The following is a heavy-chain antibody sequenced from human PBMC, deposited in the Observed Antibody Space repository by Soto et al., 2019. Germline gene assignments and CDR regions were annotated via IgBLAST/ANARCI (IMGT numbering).Heavy chain of an antibody. Sequence: SLILSCAASGFTFSSYAMHWVRQAPGKGLEWVAVISYDGSNKYYADSVKGRFTISRDNSKNTLYLQMNSLRAEDTAVYYCARDQYYYDSSGFLAPQNDAFDIWGQGTTVTVSS. J-gene: IGHJ3*02. V-gene: IGHV3-30-3*01. D-gene: IGHD3-22*01. CDR2: ISYDGSNK. CDR1: GFTFSSYA. CDR3: ARDQYYYDSSGFLAPQNDAFDI.